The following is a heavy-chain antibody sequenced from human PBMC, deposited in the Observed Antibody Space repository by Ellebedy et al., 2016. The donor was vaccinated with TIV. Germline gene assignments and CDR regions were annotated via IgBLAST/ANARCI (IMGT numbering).Heavy chain of an antibody. J-gene: IGHJ4*02. D-gene: IGHD3-3*01. CDR1: GFSLSTSGMH. CDR2: IDWDDDK. CDR3: ARESTTFGVLYFDC. V-gene: IGHV2-70*04. Sequence: SGPTLVKPTQTLTLTCTFSGFSLSTSGMHVSWIRQPPGKALEWLARIDWDDDKFYSTSLKTRLTISKDTSKNQVVLTMTNMDPVDTATYYCARESTTFGVLYFDCWGQGSLVTVSS.